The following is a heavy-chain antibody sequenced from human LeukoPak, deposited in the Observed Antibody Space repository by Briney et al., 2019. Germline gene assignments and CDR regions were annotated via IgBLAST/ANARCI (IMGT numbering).Heavy chain of an antibody. Sequence: GGSLTLSCAASGFTLCSYSMNWLRQAPGKGLEWVSSISSSSSYIYYADSVKGRFTISKANAKNSLYLQMHSLRAEDTAVYYCARGYSRSSGVVFWRQGTLVTVSS. CDR1: GFTLCSYS. V-gene: IGHV3-21*01. CDR2: ISSSSSYI. CDR3: ARGYSRSSGVVF. D-gene: IGHD6-6*01. J-gene: IGHJ4*02.